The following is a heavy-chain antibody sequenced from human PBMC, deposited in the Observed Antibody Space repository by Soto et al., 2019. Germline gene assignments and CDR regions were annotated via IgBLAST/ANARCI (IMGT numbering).Heavy chain of an antibody. CDR2: INHSGST. D-gene: IGHD2-15*01. Sequence: SETLSLTCAVYGGSFSGYYWSWIRQPPGKGLEWIGEINHSGSTNYNPSLKSRVTISVDTSKNQFSLKLSSVTAADTAVYYCARGNYCSGGSCCSYYYYGMDVWGQGTTVTVSS. CDR3: ARGNYCSGGSCCSYYYYGMDV. J-gene: IGHJ6*02. V-gene: IGHV4-34*01. CDR1: GGSFSGYY.